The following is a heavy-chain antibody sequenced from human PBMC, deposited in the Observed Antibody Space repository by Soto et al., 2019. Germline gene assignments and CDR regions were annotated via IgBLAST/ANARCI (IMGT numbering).Heavy chain of an antibody. V-gene: IGHV3-33*01. CDR2: IWFDGSNK. J-gene: IGHJ6*04. Sequence: PGGSLRLSCAASGFTFSSYGMHWVRQAPGKGLEWVAIIWFDGSNKYYVDSVKGRFTISRDNSKNTLYLQMNSLRAEDTAVYYCVRAWNYDILPFMYVCGKGSTVTVSS. CDR3: VRAWNYDILPFMYV. D-gene: IGHD3-9*01. CDR1: GFTFSSYG.